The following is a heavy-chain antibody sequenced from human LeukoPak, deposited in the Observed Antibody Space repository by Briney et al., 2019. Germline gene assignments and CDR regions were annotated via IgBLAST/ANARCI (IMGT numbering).Heavy chain of an antibody. V-gene: IGHV1-2*06. D-gene: IGHD5-18*01. J-gene: IGHJ4*02. CDR2: INPNSGGT. CDR3: ARTSITWIQLVDY. CDR1: GYTFTGYY. Sequence: GASVKVSCKASGYTFTGYYMHWVRQAPGQGLEWMGRINPNSGGTNYAQKFQGRVTMTRDTSISTAYMELSRLRSDDTAVYYCARTSITWIQLVDYWGLGTLVTVSS.